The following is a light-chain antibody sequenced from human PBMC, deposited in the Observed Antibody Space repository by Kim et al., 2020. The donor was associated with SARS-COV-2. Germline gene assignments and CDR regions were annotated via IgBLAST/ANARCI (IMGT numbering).Light chain of an antibody. J-gene: IGKJ2*03. Sequence: DIQMTKSPSAMSASVGDRVTITCRASQDINRFLAWFQQKPGKVPKRLIYHASTLQSGVPSRFSGSGSGTEFSLTISSLQPEDFATYYCLQHKSYPYSFGQGTKLEI. CDR2: HAS. CDR3: LQHKSYPYS. V-gene: IGKV1-17*03. CDR1: QDINRF.